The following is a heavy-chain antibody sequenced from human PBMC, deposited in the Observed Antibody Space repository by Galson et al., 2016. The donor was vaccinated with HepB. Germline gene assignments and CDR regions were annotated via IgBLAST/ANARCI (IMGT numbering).Heavy chain of an antibody. D-gene: IGHD2-21*02. CDR1: GFSLSTTGAD. CDR3: IHSSDLHHAFDI. J-gene: IGHJ3*02. Sequence: PALVKPTQTLTLTCTFSGFSLSTTGADVGWIRQPPGKTLEWLALISGHDDKRYTPSLKSKLTISKDTSKQQVLLTMTNVDPVDTATYYCIHSSDLHHAFDIWGQGTSVIVSS. CDR2: ISGHDDK. V-gene: IGHV2-5*01.